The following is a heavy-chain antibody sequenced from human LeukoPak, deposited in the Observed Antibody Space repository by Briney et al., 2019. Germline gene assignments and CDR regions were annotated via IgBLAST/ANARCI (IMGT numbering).Heavy chain of an antibody. CDR1: GFTFSSYS. CDR3: ARRMGRDGYNPNWFDP. V-gene: IGHV3-21*01. Sequence: PGGSLRLSCAASGFTFSSYSMNWVRQAPGKGLEWVSSISGSSTYIYYADSVKGRFTISRDNAKNSLYLQMTSLRAEDTAVYYCARRMGRDGYNPNWFDPWGQGTLVTVSS. D-gene: IGHD5-24*01. CDR2: ISGSSTYI. J-gene: IGHJ5*02.